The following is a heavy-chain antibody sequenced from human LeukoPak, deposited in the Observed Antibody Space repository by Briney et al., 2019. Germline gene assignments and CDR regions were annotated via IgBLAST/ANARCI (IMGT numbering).Heavy chain of an antibody. CDR2: IYHSGST. Sequence: SETLSLTCAVSGGSISSSNWWSWVRQPPGKGLEWIGEIYHSGSTNYNPPLKSRVTISVDKSKNQFSLKLSSVTAADTAVYYCVGSYYYGSGRLSHWGQGTPVTVSS. CDR1: GGSISSSNW. CDR3: VGSYYYGSGRLSH. D-gene: IGHD3-10*01. V-gene: IGHV4-4*02. J-gene: IGHJ4*02.